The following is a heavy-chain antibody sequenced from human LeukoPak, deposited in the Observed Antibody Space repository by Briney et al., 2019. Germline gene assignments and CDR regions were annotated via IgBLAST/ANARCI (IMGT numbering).Heavy chain of an antibody. CDR1: GYTFTSYD. CDR3: ARGYRAYYDSSGYSDY. Sequence: ASVKVSCKASGYTFTSYDINWVRQATGQGLEWMGWMNPNSGNTGYAQKLQGRVTMTSNTSISTAYMELSSLRSEDTAVYYCARGYRAYYDSSGYSDYWGQGTLVTVSS. D-gene: IGHD3-22*01. J-gene: IGHJ4*02. V-gene: IGHV1-8*01. CDR2: MNPNSGNT.